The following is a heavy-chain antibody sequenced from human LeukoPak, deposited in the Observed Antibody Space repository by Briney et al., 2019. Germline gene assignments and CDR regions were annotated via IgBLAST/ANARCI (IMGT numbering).Heavy chain of an antibody. CDR1: GDTISSYY. CDR3: ARWGGYSNPWWFDP. V-gene: IGHV4-4*09. CDR2: IYTSGIT. Sequence: SETLSLTCTVTGDTISSYYWSWNRQHPGKVLKWIGYIYTSGITNYNPSLNSRVTTSVDTSKNQFSLRLSSVTAADTAVYYCARWGGYSNPWWFDPWGQGTLVTVSS. J-gene: IGHJ5*02. D-gene: IGHD3-3*01.